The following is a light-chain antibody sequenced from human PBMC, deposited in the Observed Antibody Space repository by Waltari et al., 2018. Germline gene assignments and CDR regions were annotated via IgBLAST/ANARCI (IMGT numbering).Light chain of an antibody. V-gene: IGKV3-20*01. CDR1: QRVGSSY. CDR3: QQYGSPPYT. Sequence: EIVLTQSPGTLSLSPGERATLSCWASQRVGSSYLAWFQQKPGQALRLLIYAIASMATGIPDRFSGSGSGTDFTLTITRLEPEDSAVYYCQQYGSPPYTFGQGTKLEL. CDR2: AIA. J-gene: IGKJ2*01.